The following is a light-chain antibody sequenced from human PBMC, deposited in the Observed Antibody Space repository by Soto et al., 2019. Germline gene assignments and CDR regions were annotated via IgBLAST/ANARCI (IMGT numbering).Light chain of an antibody. CDR2: EDN. Sequence: NFMLTQPHSVSEYPGKTVTISCTRSSGSIASNYVQLYQQRPGSAPTTVIYEDNQRPSGVPDRFSGSIDSSSNSASLTISGLKTEDEADYYCQSYDSSNRRVFGTGTKVTVL. J-gene: IGLJ1*01. V-gene: IGLV6-57*04. CDR1: SGSIASNY. CDR3: QSYDSSNRRV.